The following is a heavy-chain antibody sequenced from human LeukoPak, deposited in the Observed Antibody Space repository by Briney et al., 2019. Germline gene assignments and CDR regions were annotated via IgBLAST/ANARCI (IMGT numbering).Heavy chain of an antibody. CDR2: ISYDGSNK. V-gene: IGHV3-30-3*01. D-gene: IGHD3-10*01. CDR3: ARDFNPYGSGSYYPHPFDI. J-gene: IGHJ3*02. CDR1: GFTFSSYA. Sequence: GGSLRLSCAASGFTFSSYAMHWVRQAPGKGLEWVAVISYDGSNKYYADSVKGRFTISRDNSKNTLYLQMNSLRAEDTAVYYCARDFNPYGSGSYYPHPFDIWGQGTMVTVSS.